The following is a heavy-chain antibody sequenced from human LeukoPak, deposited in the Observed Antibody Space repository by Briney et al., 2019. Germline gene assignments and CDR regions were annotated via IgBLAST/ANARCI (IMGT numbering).Heavy chain of an antibody. D-gene: IGHD4-23*01. J-gene: IGHJ4*02. Sequence: ASVKVSCKASGYTFTTYYMHWVRQAPGQGLEWMEVINPSGGSTTYAQNFQGRVTMTRDTSTSTVYMELSSLRSEDTAVYYCARGDHDAGGRELPIDYWGQGTLVTVSS. CDR3: ARGDHDAGGRELPIDY. CDR2: INPSGGST. CDR1: GYTFTTYY. V-gene: IGHV1-46*01.